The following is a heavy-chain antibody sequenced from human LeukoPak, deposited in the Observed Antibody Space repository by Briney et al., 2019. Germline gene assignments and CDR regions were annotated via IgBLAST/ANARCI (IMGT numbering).Heavy chain of an antibody. Sequence: GGSLRLSCGASGFTFSSYNMNWVRQAPGKGLEWVSYISTISSLIYYADSVKGRFTISRDNAKNSLHLQTNSLRAEDTAVYYCARDTRTFDYWGQGTLVTVSS. CDR1: GFTFSSYN. D-gene: IGHD1-26*01. V-gene: IGHV3-48*01. CDR3: ARDTRTFDY. J-gene: IGHJ4*02. CDR2: ISTISSLI.